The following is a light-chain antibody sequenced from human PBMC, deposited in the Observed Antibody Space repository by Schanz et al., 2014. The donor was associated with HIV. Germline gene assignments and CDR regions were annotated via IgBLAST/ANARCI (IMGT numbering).Light chain of an antibody. CDR3: QQYGSLPWT. CDR2: DAS. J-gene: IGKJ1*01. CDR1: QSVSNRY. Sequence: EIVLTQSPGTLSLSPGEGVTLSCRASQSVSNRYLAWYQQRPGQAPRLLIYDASNRATGIPTRFSGSGSGTDFTLTISSLEPEDYAVYYCQQYGSLPWTFGQGTKVEVK. V-gene: IGKV3-20*01.